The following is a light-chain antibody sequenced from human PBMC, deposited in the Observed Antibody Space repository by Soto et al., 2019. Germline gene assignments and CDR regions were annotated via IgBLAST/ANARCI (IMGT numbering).Light chain of an antibody. V-gene: IGLV1-51*01. CDR2: DNN. CDR1: SSNIGNNY. CDR3: CSYAGGDTFYV. J-gene: IGLJ1*01. Sequence: QSVLTQPPSVSAAPGQKVTISCSGSSSNIGNNYVSWYEQLPGTAPKLLIYDNNKRPSGIPDRFSGSKSGTSATLGITGLQSGDEADYYCCSYAGGDTFYVFGAGTKLTVL.